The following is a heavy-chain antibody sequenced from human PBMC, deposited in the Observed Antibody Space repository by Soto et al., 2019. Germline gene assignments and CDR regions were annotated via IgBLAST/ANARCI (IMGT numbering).Heavy chain of an antibody. V-gene: IGHV3-30*18. CDR1: GFTFSSYG. CDR3: AKDQVRYGDYVSWFDP. CDR2: ISYDGSNK. Sequence: PGGSLRLSCAASGFTFSSYGMHWVRQAPGKGLEWVAVISYDGSNKYYADSVKGRFTISRDNSKNTLYLQMNSLRAEDTAVYYCAKDQVRYGDYVSWFDPWGQGTLVTVSS. D-gene: IGHD4-17*01. J-gene: IGHJ5*02.